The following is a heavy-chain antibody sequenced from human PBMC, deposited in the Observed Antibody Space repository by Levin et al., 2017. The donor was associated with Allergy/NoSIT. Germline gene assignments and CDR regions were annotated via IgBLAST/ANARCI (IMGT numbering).Heavy chain of an antibody. D-gene: IGHD6-13*01. CDR2: VSAGVLIT. J-gene: IGHJ4*02. CDR3: AKESDTSSRVDY. CDR1: GFTFSNYA. V-gene: IGHV3-23*01. Sequence: GGSLRLSCAASGFTFSNYAMTWVRQAPGKGLEWVSTVSAGVLITYYADSVKGRFTISRDNSKNTLYLQMNSLSADDTAVYYCAKESDTSSRVDYWGQGTLVTVSS.